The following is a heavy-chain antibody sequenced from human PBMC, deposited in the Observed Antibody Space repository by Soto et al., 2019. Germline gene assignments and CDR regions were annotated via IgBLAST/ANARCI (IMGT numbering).Heavy chain of an antibody. D-gene: IGHD2-2*01. CDR1: GGTFSSYA. CDR2: IIPIFGTA. Sequence: SVKVSCKASGGTFSSYAISWVRQAPGQGLEWMGGIIPIFGTANYAQKFQGRVTITADESTSTAYMELSSLRSEDTAVYYCELKSGGCSSTSCYPRTPYYYYGMDVWGQGTTVTVSS. CDR3: ELKSGGCSSTSCYPRTPYYYYGMDV. V-gene: IGHV1-69*13. J-gene: IGHJ6*02.